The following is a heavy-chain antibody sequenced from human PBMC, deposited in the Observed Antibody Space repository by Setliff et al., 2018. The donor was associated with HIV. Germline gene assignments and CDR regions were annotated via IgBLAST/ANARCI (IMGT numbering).Heavy chain of an antibody. D-gene: IGHD3-22*01. CDR3: ARNFYDSSGYRYDY. Sequence: ASVKVSCKASGYTFTSYYMHWVRQAPGQGLEWMGWISGYNGKTNYAQKFQGRVTMTTDTSTSTAYMELRSLRSDDTAVYYCARNFYDSSGYRYDYWGQGTLVTVSS. V-gene: IGHV1-18*04. CDR2: ISGYNGKT. J-gene: IGHJ4*02. CDR1: GYTFTSYY.